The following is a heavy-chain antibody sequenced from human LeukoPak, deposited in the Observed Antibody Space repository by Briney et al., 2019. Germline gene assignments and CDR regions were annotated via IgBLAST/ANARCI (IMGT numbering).Heavy chain of an antibody. CDR1: GYTFTSYY. D-gene: IGHD3-22*01. CDR3: ARDPRPSYDSSDYYYPGDY. CDR2: INPSGGST. J-gene: IGHJ4*02. V-gene: IGHV1-46*01. Sequence: ASVKVSCKASGYTFTSYYMHWVRQAPGQGLEWMAIINPSGGSTNYAQKFQGRVTMTRDTSMSTVYMELTSLRSEDTAVYYCARDPRPSYDSSDYYYPGDYWGQGTLVTVSS.